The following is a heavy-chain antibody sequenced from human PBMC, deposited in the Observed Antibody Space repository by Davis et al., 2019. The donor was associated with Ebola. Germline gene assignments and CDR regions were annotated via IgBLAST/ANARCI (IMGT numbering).Heavy chain of an antibody. V-gene: IGHV4-59*01. J-gene: IGHJ4*02. CDR1: GGAISRYY. Sequence: SETLSLTCTVSGGAISRYYWSWIRQRPGKGLEWIGYIFYSGSTNYNPSLKSRVTISVDTSKNQFSLKVSSVTAADTAVYYCARGGTVRTIDYWGQGTLVTVS. CDR3: ARGGTVRTIDY. D-gene: IGHD1-1*01. CDR2: IFYSGST.